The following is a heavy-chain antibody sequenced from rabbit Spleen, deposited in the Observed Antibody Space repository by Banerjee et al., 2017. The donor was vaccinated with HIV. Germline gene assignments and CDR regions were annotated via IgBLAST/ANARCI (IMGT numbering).Heavy chain of an antibody. Sequence: QSLEESGGDLVKPGASLTLTCTASGFSFSSVNWIYWVRQAPGKGLEWIACIDTNDGDTDYANWPKGRFTISKTSSTTVTLQVTSLTAADTATYFCARDLTGVIGWNFGWWGPGTLVTVS. CDR3: ARDLTGVIGWNFGW. CDR1: GFSFSSVNW. D-gene: IGHD1-1*01. V-gene: IGHV1S40*01. CDR2: IDTNDGDT. J-gene: IGHJ4*01.